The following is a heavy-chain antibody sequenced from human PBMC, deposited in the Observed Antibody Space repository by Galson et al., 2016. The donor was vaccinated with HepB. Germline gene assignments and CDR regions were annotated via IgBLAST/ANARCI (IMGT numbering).Heavy chain of an antibody. D-gene: IGHD3-10*01. CDR3: ARDVFPSIPMVREFDY. J-gene: IGHJ4*02. CDR1: GFTFSSYA. V-gene: IGHV3-23*01. CDR2: SGSGGPT. Sequence: SLRLSCAASGFTFSSYAMSWVRQAPGKGLEWVSSSGSGGPTYYADSVKGRFTISRDNSKNTLFLQMHSLRADDTAVYYCARDVFPSIPMVREFDYWGQGTLVTVSS.